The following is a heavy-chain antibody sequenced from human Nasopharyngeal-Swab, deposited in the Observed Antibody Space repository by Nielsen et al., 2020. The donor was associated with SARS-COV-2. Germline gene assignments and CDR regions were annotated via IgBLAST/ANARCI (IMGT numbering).Heavy chain of an antibody. CDR3: AREEAMVNYYYYGMDV. Sequence: GESLKISCAASGFTFSSYSVNWVRQAPGKGLEWVSSISSSSRYIYYVDSVKGRFTISRDNAKNSLYLQMNSLRAEDTAVYYCAREEAMVNYYYYGMDVWGQGTTVTVSS. CDR2: ISSSSRYI. CDR1: GFTFSSYS. V-gene: IGHV3-21*01. D-gene: IGHD5-18*01. J-gene: IGHJ6*02.